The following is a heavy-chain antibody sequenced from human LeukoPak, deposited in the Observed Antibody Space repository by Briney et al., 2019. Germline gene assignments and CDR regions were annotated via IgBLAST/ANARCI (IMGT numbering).Heavy chain of an antibody. CDR1: GFTFSSYA. V-gene: IGHV3-23*01. CDR2: ISGSGGST. D-gene: IGHD2-15*01. J-gene: IGHJ3*02. CDR3: ASWVAATQDAFDI. Sequence: GGSLRLSCAAPGFTFSSYAMSWVRQAPGKGLEWVSAISGSGGSTYYADSVKGRFTISRDNSKNTLYLQMNSLRAEDTAVYYCASWVAATQDAFDIWGQGTMVTVSS.